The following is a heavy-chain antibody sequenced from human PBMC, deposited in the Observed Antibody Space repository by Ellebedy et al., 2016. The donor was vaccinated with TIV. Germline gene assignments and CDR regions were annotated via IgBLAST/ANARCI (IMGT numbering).Heavy chain of an antibody. CDR1: GYTFRRYG. CDR3: ARGASSSSWVNMDA. J-gene: IGHJ6*03. Sequence: AASVKVSCKASGYTFRRYGLNWVRQVPGQGLEWLGWINTNTGNPTYAQGFRGRFVFSLDTSVSTAYLQISGLQAEDTVVYYCARGASSSSWVNMDAWGTGTTVTVSS. CDR2: INTNTGNP. V-gene: IGHV7-4-1*02. D-gene: IGHD6-13*01.